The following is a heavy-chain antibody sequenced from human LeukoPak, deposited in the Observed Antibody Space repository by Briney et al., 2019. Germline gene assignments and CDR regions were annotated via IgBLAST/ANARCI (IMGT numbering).Heavy chain of an antibody. J-gene: IGHJ3*02. CDR1: GVTFSSYD. Sequence: GGSLRLSCAASGVTFSSYDMHWVRQAPGKGLEWVAFIRYDGSNKYYADSVRGRFTIARDNSKNTLYLQSNITRAEYACVYYCATDRPPHIVVVIDSDAFDIWGQGTMVTVSS. CDR3: ATDRPPHIVVVIDSDAFDI. V-gene: IGHV3-30*02. CDR2: IRYDGSNK. D-gene: IGHD2-21*01.